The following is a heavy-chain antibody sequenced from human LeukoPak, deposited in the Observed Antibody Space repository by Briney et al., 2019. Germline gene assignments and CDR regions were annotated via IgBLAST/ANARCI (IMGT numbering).Heavy chain of an antibody. J-gene: IGHJ3*02. CDR2: ISAYNGNT. V-gene: IGHV1-18*01. D-gene: IGHD3-22*01. Sequence: ASVKLSCTASGYTFTSYGISWVRQAPGQGLEWMGWISAYNGNTNYAQKLQGRVTMTTDTSTSTAYMELRSLRSDDTAVYYCARGLDYYDSSGIDAFDIWGQGTMVTVSS. CDR3: ARGLDYYDSSGIDAFDI. CDR1: GYTFTSYG.